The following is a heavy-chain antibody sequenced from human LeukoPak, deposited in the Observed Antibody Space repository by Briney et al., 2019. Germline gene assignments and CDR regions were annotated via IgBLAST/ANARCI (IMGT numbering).Heavy chain of an antibody. D-gene: IGHD6-13*01. CDR2: RYYSGST. J-gene: IGHJ4*02. Sequence: PSETLSLTCTVSGGSLSSPNYYWGWIRQPPGKGLEWVGSRYYSGSTYSNPSLKSRATISVDTSKNQFSLKLSSVTAADTAVYYCARQLRIAAAPYYSDSWGQGTLVTVSS. CDR1: GGSLSSPNYY. V-gene: IGHV4-39*01. CDR3: ARQLRIAAAPYYSDS.